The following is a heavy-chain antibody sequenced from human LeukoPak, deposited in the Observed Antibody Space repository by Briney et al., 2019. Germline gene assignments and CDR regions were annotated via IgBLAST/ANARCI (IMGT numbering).Heavy chain of an antibody. CDR3: TRDNPFYDILTDDAFDI. Sequence: GGSLRLSCVASGFTFSNYWMHGCRRAPGRELLGLSRINSDGRSTSYAASVKGRFTISRDNAKNTLYLQMKCLTAKDTAIYYCTRDNPFYDILTDDAFDIWGQGTMVTVSS. D-gene: IGHD3-9*01. CDR2: INSDGRST. CDR1: GFTFSNYW. J-gene: IGHJ3*02. V-gene: IGHV3-74*01.